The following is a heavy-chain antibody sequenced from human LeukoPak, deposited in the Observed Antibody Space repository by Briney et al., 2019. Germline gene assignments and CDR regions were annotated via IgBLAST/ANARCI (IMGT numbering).Heavy chain of an antibody. CDR1: GGSISSNNW. J-gene: IGHJ6*02. CDR2: IYHSGST. D-gene: IGHD2-2*01. Sequence: SETLSLTCAVSGGSISSNNWWSWVRQPPGKGLEWIGEIYHSGSTNYNPSLKSRVTISVDKSKNQFSLKLSSVTAADTAVYYCARARYQLPVYYGMDVWAKGPRSPSP. V-gene: IGHV4-4*02. CDR3: ARARYQLPVYYGMDV.